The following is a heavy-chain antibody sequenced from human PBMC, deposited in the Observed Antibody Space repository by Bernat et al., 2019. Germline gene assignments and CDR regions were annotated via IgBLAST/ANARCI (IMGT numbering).Heavy chain of an antibody. D-gene: IGHD3-22*01. CDR1: GDSISSSGYY. CDR3: ARDYFDSSVPDRFQY. CDR2: IFRRGST. Sequence: QLQLQESGTGLVKPWETLSLTCTVSGDSISSSGYYWGWIRHPPRKGLEWVATIFRRGSTFYNPSLKGRATISVDTSTNQFSLRRRSVTAAETSVYYCARDYFDSSVPDRFQYWGQGNLVSVS. J-gene: IGHJ1*01. V-gene: IGHV4-39*02.